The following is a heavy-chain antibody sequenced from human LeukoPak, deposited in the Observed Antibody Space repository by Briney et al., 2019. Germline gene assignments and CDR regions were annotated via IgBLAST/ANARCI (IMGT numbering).Heavy chain of an antibody. J-gene: IGHJ4*02. Sequence: GESLKISCKGSGYSFTNYYIAWVRQMPAKGLEWMGIIYPGDSDTRYSPSFQGQVTFSADKSISTAYLQWSSLKASDTAMYYCARPSFGSESPIDYWGQGTLVTVSS. CDR1: GYSFTNYY. CDR2: IYPGDSDT. D-gene: IGHD3-10*01. CDR3: ARPSFGSESPIDY. V-gene: IGHV5-51*01.